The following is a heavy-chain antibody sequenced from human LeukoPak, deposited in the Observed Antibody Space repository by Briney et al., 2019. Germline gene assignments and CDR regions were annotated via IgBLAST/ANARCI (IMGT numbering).Heavy chain of an antibody. V-gene: IGHV4-34*01. CDR2: INRSGST. D-gene: IGHD2-2*01. Sequence: PSETLSLTCAVHGGSFSGYYWSWIRQPPGKGLEWIGEINRSGSTNYNPSLKSRVTISVDTSKDQFSLKLSSVTAADTAVYYCARYCSSTSCYAGPYDAFDIWGQGTMVTVSS. CDR3: ARYCSSTSCYAGPYDAFDI. J-gene: IGHJ3*02. CDR1: GGSFSGYY.